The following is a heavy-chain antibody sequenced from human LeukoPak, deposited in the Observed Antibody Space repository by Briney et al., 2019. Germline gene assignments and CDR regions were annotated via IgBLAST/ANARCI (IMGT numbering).Heavy chain of an antibody. V-gene: IGHV3-23*01. J-gene: IGHJ4*02. CDR3: AKDSSSWSLRSYYFDY. D-gene: IGHD6-13*01. CDR2: ISGSGGST. Sequence: GGSLRLSCAASGFAFSSYAMSWVRQAPGKGLEWASAISGSGGSTYYADSVKGRFTISRDNSKNTLYLQMNSLRAEDTAVYYCAKDSSSWSLRSYYFDYWGQGTLVTVSS. CDR1: GFAFSSYA.